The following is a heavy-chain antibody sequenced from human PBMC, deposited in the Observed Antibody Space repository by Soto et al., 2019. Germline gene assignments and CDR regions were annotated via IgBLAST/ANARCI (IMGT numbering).Heavy chain of an antibody. CDR1: GFTFSSYG. J-gene: IGHJ4*02. V-gene: IGHV3-30*18. CDR2: ISYDGSNK. Sequence: GGSLRLSCAASGFTFSSYGMHWVRQAPGKGLEWVAVISYDGSNKYYADSVKGRFTISRDNSKNTLYLQMNSLRAEDTAVYYCAKDTGYCSGGSCYCFDYWGQGTLVTVSS. D-gene: IGHD2-15*01. CDR3: AKDTGYCSGGSCYCFDY.